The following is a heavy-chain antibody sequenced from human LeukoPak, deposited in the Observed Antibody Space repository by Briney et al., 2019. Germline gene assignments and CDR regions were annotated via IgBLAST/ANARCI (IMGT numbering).Heavy chain of an antibody. Sequence: PSETLSLTCTVSGGSISSYYWSWIRQPPGKGLEWIGYIYYSGSTDYNPSLKSRVTISVDTSKNQFSLKLSSVTAADTAVYYCARGGYGYGPYYWGQGTLVTVSS. CDR2: IYYSGST. D-gene: IGHD5-18*01. J-gene: IGHJ4*02. CDR3: ARGGYGYGPYY. V-gene: IGHV4-59*12. CDR1: GGSISSYY.